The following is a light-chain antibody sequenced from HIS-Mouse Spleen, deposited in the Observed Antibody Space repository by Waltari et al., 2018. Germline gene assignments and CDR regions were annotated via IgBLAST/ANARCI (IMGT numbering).Light chain of an antibody. CDR1: TIEGKG. CDR3: QVWDSSSDHVV. CDR2: DDS. V-gene: IGLV3-21*03. J-gene: IGLJ2*01. Sequence: SYCLPRPPQVPVAPGRPPGITGGETTIEGKGFNWYQQKPGQAPVLVVYDDSDRPSGIPERFSGSNSGNTATLTISRVEAGDEADYYCQVWDSSSDHVVFGGGTKLTVL.